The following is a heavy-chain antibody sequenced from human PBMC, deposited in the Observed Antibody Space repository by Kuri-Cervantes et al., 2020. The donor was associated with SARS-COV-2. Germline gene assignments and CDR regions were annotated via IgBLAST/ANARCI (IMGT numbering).Heavy chain of an antibody. Sequence: SETLSLTCGVSGGSLRGYYWSWIRQSPGKGLEWIGELSQRGYTNYNPSLKSRVTISVDTSKNQFSLKLSSVTAADTAVYYCARHVGPGGDYGSSAFDIWGQGTRVTVSS. V-gene: IGHV4-34*01. CDR1: GGSLRGYY. CDR2: LSQRGYT. D-gene: IGHD4-17*01. J-gene: IGHJ3*02. CDR3: ARHVGPGGDYGSSAFDI.